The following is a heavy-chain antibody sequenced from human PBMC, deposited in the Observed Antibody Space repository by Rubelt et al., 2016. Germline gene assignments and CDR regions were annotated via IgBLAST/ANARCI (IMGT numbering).Heavy chain of an antibody. Sequence: QVQLQESGPGLVKPSETLSLTCTVSGGSISSYYWSWIRQPPGKGLEWIGYIYYSGSTNYNPSLKSRVTISVDTSKNQFSLKLGSVTAADTAVYYCARQYCSSTSCYLPIDYWGQGTLVTVSS. V-gene: IGHV4-59*08. CDR3: ARQYCSSTSCYLPIDY. D-gene: IGHD2-2*01. J-gene: IGHJ4*02. CDR2: IYYSGST. CDR1: GGSISSYY.